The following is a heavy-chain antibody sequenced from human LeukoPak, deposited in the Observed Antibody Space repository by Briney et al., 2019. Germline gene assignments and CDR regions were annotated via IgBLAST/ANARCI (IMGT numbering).Heavy chain of an antibody. Sequence: GGSLRRSCAASGFTFSSYSMNWVRQAPGKGLEWVSSISSSSSYIYYADSVKGRFTISRDHAKNSMYLQMNSLRAEDTAVYYCARRGCSGGSCYIDYWGQGTLVTVSS. V-gene: IGHV3-21*01. CDR2: ISSSSSYI. J-gene: IGHJ4*02. CDR1: GFTFSSYS. CDR3: ARRGCSGGSCYIDY. D-gene: IGHD2-15*01.